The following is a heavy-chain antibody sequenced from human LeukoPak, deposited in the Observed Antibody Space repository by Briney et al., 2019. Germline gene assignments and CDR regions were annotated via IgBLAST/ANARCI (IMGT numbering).Heavy chain of an antibody. CDR3: ARDQSGSYSDY. V-gene: IGHV1-18*04. D-gene: IGHD1-26*01. J-gene: IGHJ4*02. Sequence: GASVKVSCKASGYTFTGYYMHWVRQAPGQGLEWMGWISAYNGNTNYAQKLQGRVTMTTDTSTSTAYMELRSLRSDDTAVYYCARDQSGSYSDYWGQGTLVTVSS. CDR2: ISAYNGNT. CDR1: GYTFTGYY.